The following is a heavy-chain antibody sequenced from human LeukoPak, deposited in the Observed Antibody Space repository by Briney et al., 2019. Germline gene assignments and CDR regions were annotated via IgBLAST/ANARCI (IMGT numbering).Heavy chain of an antibody. CDR1: GFTISDHR. D-gene: IGHD6-13*01. CDR2: SRSRSKPNSCTT. CDR3: VRVITRASGWYHFDY. V-gene: IGHV3-72*01. Sequence: PGGSLRLSCEVSGFTISDHRIDWVHQAPGKGLEWVGRSRSRSKPNSCTTEFAASFEGRFILSRDDSKNSLYLQMNSLNTEDTAVYYCVRVITRASGWYHFDYWGQGSLVTVSS. J-gene: IGHJ4*02.